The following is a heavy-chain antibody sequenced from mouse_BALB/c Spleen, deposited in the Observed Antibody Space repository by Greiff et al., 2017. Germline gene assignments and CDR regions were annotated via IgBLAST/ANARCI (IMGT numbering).Heavy chain of an antibody. D-gene: IGHD4-1*01. CDR1: GYTFTSYY. J-gene: IGHJ4*01. CDR3: TRDGPGNAMDY. CDR2: INPSNGGT. V-gene: IGHV1S81*02. Sequence: QVQLQQSGAELVKPGASVKLSCKASGYTFTSYYMYWVKQRPGQGLEWIGEINPSNGGTNFNEKFKSKATLTVDKSSSTAYMQLSSLTSEDSAVYYCTRDGPGNAMDYWGQGTSVTVSS.